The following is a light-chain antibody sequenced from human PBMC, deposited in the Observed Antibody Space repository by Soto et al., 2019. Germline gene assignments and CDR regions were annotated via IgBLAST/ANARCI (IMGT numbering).Light chain of an antibody. V-gene: IGKV3-11*01. CDR1: QSVSSY. CDR2: DAS. Sequence: ESVLTQSPATLSLSPGERATLSCRASQSVSSYLAWYQQKPGQAPRLLIYDASNRATGIPARFSGSGSGTDFTLTISSLEPEDFALYCCQQRSNRPPLTFGGGTKVEIK. CDR3: QQRSNRPPLT. J-gene: IGKJ4*01.